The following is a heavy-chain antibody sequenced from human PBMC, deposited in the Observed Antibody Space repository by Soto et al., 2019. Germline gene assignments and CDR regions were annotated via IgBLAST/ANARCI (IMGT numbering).Heavy chain of an antibody. J-gene: IGHJ5*02. CDR1: GFTVSSNY. CDR3: ARWNDYGDYVSDWFDP. CDR2: IYSGGST. V-gene: IGHV3-53*04. Sequence: GGSLRLSCAASGFTVSSNYMSWVRQAPGKGLEWVSVIYSGGSTYYADSVKGRFTISGHNSKNTLYLQMNSLRAEDTAVYYCARWNDYGDYVSDWFDPWGQGTLVTVSS. D-gene: IGHD4-17*01.